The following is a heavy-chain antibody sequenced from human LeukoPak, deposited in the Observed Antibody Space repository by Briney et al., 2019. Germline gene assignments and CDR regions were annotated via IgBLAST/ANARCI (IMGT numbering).Heavy chain of an antibody. Sequence: GGSLSLSCAASGFTFSSNAMTWVPQAPGKGLEWVSAISGSGGSTYYADSVKGRFTISRDNSKNTLYLQMNSLRAEDTAVYYCATPQIMITFGGVIAPFDYWGQGTLVTVSS. CDR1: GFTFSSNA. J-gene: IGHJ4*02. D-gene: IGHD3-16*02. V-gene: IGHV3-23*01. CDR2: ISGSGGST. CDR3: ATPQIMITFGGVIAPFDY.